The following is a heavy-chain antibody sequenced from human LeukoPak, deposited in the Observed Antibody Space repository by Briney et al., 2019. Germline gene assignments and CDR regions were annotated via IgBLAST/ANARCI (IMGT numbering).Heavy chain of an antibody. V-gene: IGHV4-28*03. CDR1: GDSISTSYW. Sequence: PSDTLSLTCAVSGDSISTSYWWGWIRQPPGKGLEWIGHIHSSGSTYYNPSLKSRVTMLVDTSRNQFSLKLSSVTALDTAVYYCAREPDGRNWFDPWGQGTLVTVSS. CDR2: IHSSGST. D-gene: IGHD2-8*01. CDR3: AREPDGRNWFDP. J-gene: IGHJ5*02.